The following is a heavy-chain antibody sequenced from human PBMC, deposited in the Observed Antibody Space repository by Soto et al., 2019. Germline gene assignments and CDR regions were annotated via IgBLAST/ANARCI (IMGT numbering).Heavy chain of an antibody. D-gene: IGHD3-16*02. CDR2: IYYSGST. CDR3: ARNIVREVPDYYYYGMDV. Sequence: SETLSLTCTVSGGSISSGGYYWSWIRQHPGKGLEWIGYIYYSGSTYYNPSLKSRVTISVDTSKNQFSLKLSSVTAADTAVYYCARNIVREVPDYYYYGMDVGGQGTRVTVSS. J-gene: IGHJ6*02. V-gene: IGHV4-31*03. CDR1: GGSISSGGYY.